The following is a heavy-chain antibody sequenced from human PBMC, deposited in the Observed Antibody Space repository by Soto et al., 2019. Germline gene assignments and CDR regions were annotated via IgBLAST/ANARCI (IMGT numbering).Heavy chain of an antibody. D-gene: IGHD3-3*01. CDR2: MSGNGGSA. Sequence: EVQLLESGGGLLQPGGSLRLSCAASGFTFSSYAMSWVRQAPGKGLEWVSGMSGNGGSAYYADSGKGRFTISRDNSKNTLYLQMNSLSGEDTAVYYCAKGPIFGGENIYDYWGQGTLVTVSS. J-gene: IGHJ4*02. V-gene: IGHV3-23*01. CDR1: GFTFSSYA. CDR3: AKGPIFGGENIYDY.